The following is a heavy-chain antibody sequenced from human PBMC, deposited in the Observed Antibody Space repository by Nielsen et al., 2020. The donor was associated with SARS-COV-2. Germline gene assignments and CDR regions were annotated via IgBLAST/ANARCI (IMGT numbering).Heavy chain of an antibody. Sequence: GESLKISCAASGFTVSSNYMSWVRQAPGKGLEWVGRIKSKTDGGTTDYAAPVKGRFTISRDDSKNTLYLQMNSLKTEDTAVYYCTTRATEGLDYWGQGTLVTVSS. CDR2: IKSKTDGGTT. CDR3: TTRATEGLDY. CDR1: GFTVSSNY. J-gene: IGHJ4*02. V-gene: IGHV3-15*01.